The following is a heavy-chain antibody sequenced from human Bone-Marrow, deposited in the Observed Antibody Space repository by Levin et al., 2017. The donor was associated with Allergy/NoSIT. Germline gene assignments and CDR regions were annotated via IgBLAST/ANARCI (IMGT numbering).Heavy chain of an antibody. CDR3: ARGPRDTAMAYFDY. CDR2: IWYDGSNK. D-gene: IGHD5-18*01. Sequence: GGSLRLSCAASGFTFSSYGMHWVRQAPGKGLEWVAVIWYDGSNKYYADSVKGRFTISRDNSKNTLYLQMNSLRAEDTAVYYCARGPRDTAMAYFDYWGQGTLVTVSS. V-gene: IGHV3-33*01. CDR1: GFTFSSYG. J-gene: IGHJ4*02.